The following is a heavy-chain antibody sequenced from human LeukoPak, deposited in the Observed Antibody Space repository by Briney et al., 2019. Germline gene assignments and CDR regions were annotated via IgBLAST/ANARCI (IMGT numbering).Heavy chain of an antibody. CDR3: ARGQSRVRYYYDSSGYYQNRNAPFDY. J-gene: IGHJ4*02. Sequence: PGGSLRLFCAASGFTFSSYSMNWVRQAPGKGLEWVSYISSSSSTIYYADSVKGRFTISRDKAKNSLYLQMNSLRAEDTAVYYCARGQSRVRYYYDSSGYYQNRNAPFDYWGQGTLVTVSS. CDR2: ISSSSSTI. D-gene: IGHD3-22*01. CDR1: GFTFSSYS. V-gene: IGHV3-48*01.